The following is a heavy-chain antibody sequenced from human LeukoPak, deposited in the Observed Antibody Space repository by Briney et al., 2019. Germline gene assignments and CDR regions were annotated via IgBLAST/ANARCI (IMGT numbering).Heavy chain of an antibody. Sequence: GGSLRLSCAASGFTLSNYVMHWVRQAPGKGLEWVAVISYDGSNKYYADSVKGRFTISKDNSKNTLYLQMNSLRGEDTAVYYCAKDRSSSAGLYFDYWGQGTLVTVSS. D-gene: IGHD6-6*01. CDR1: GFTLSNYV. CDR3: AKDRSSSAGLYFDY. J-gene: IGHJ4*02. CDR2: ISYDGSNK. V-gene: IGHV3-30*18.